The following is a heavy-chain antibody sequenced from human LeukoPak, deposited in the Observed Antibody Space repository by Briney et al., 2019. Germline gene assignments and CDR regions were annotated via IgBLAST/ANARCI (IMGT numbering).Heavy chain of an antibody. CDR1: GGTFSSYA. CDR2: VIPILGIA. J-gene: IGHJ4*02. Sequence: SVKVSCKASGGTFSSYAISWVRQAPGQGLEWMGRVIPILGIANYAQKFQGRVTITADKSTSTAYMELSSLRSEDTAVYCCASNYGSGSSHLYYFDYWGQGTLVTVSS. D-gene: IGHD3-10*01. CDR3: ASNYGSGSSHLYYFDY. V-gene: IGHV1-69*04.